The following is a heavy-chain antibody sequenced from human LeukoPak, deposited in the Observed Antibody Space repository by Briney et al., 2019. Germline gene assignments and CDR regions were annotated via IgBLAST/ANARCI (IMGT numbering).Heavy chain of an antibody. CDR3: ARDEAAAGAFDY. J-gene: IGHJ4*02. V-gene: IGHV3-23*01. D-gene: IGHD6-13*01. CDR1: GFTFSSYA. CDR2: ISGSGGST. Sequence: GGSLRLSCAASGFTFSSYAMSWVRQAPGKGLEWVSAISGSGGSTYYADSVKGRFTISRDNSKNTLYLQMNSLRAEDTAVYYCARDEAAAGAFDYWGQGTLVTVSS.